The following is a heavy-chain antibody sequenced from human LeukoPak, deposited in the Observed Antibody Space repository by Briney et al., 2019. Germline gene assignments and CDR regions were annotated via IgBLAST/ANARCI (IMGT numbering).Heavy chain of an antibody. Sequence: GGSLRLSCAASGFTFSSYSMSWVRQAPGKGLEWVSVIYSGGSTYYADSVKGRFTISRDNSKNTLYLQMNSLRAEDTAVYYCAREVYSSGWNGGFDYWGQGILVTVSS. CDR1: GFTFSSYS. J-gene: IGHJ4*02. CDR3: AREVYSSGWNGGFDY. V-gene: IGHV3-53*01. D-gene: IGHD6-19*01. CDR2: IYSGGST.